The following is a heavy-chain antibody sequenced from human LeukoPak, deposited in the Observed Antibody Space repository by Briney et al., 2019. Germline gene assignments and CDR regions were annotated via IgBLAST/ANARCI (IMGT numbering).Heavy chain of an antibody. D-gene: IGHD3-22*01. CDR1: GGSISSYC. Sequence: SETLSLTCTVSGGSISSYCWSWIRQPPGKGLEWIGYIYYCGSTNYNPSLKSRVTISVDTSKKQFSLKLSSVTAADTAVYYRARKSASSGYYQFDYWGQGTLVTVSS. CDR2: IYYCGST. CDR3: ARKSASSGYYQFDY. J-gene: IGHJ4*02. V-gene: IGHV4-59*01.